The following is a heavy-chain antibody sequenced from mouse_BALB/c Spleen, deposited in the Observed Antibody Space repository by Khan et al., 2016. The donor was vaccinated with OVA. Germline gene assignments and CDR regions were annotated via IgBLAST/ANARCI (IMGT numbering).Heavy chain of an antibody. CDR1: GYTFTTYT. J-gene: IGHJ3*01. V-gene: IGHV1-4*01. CDR3: AREGAYYRSDGWFAY. Sequence: QVQLQQSGAELARPGASVKMSCKASGYTFTTYTIHWVKQRPGQGLEWIGYIIPTNDYTNYNQKFKDRATLTADKSSSTAYMQLSSLTSEDSVVYSGAREGAYYRSDGWFAYWGQGTLVTVSA. CDR2: IIPTNDYT. D-gene: IGHD2-14*01.